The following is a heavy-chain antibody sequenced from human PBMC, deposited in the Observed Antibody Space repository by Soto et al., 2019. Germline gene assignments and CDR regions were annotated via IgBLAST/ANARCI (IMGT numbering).Heavy chain of an antibody. CDR3: ARELLDFCDDSGNYQAFDS. V-gene: IGHV3-21*01. CDR2: IDSSGNYI. CDR1: GFSLNRYN. Sequence: PGGSLRLSCTASGFSLNRYNMNWVRQAPGKGLEWVSSIDSSGNYIYYADSLKGRLTISRDNAKNSLYLQMHSLRADDTAVYYCARELLDFCDDSGNYQAFDSWGQGTLVTVSS. D-gene: IGHD4-4*01. J-gene: IGHJ4*02.